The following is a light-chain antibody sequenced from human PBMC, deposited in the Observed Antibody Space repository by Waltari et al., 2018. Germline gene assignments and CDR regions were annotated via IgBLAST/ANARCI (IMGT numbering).Light chain of an antibody. CDR1: QSVFYSSNNRNY. V-gene: IGKV4-1*01. CDR2: WAS. J-gene: IGKJ1*01. CDR3: QQYYATPRT. Sequence: DIVMTQSPDSLAVSLGERATINCKSSQSVFYSSNNRNYVGWYQHKQGQPPKLLIYWASTRESGVPARFSGSGSGTDFTLTISSLQAEDVAVYYCQQYYATPRTFGQGTKVEIK.